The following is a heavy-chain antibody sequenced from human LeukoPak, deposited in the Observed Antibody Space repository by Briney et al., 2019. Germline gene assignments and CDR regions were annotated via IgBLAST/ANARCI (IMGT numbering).Heavy chain of an antibody. Sequence: GGALRLSRAASGYTLEVYGMSGVRHAPGKGLECVSDIGWSGSSKGYADSVKGRFTISIDNAKNALYLQLNSLRAENTAFYYCARDRASGWYRGDYDYWGQGTLVTVSS. CDR2: IGWSGSSK. J-gene: IGHJ4*02. D-gene: IGHD6-19*01. CDR1: GYTLEVYG. V-gene: IGHV3-20*04. CDR3: ARDRASGWYRGDYDY.